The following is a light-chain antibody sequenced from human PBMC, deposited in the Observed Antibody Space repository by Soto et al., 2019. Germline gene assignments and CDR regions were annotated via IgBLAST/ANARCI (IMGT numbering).Light chain of an antibody. V-gene: IGLV2-11*01. CDR1: SSDVGGYNY. J-gene: IGLJ1*01. CDR3: SSHADRSVV. Sequence: QSVLTQPRSVSGSPGQSVTISCTGTSSDVGGYNYVSWYQQHPGKAPKLMIYDVTTRPSGVPDRFSGSKSGNTASLTISGLQAEDEADYYCSSHADRSVVFGTGIKVTVL. CDR2: DVT.